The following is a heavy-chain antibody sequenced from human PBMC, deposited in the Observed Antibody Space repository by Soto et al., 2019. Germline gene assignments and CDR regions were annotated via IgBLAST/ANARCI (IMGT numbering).Heavy chain of an antibody. V-gene: IGHV3-73*01. CDR1: GFIFSGST. Sequence: GGSLRLSCAASGFIFSGSTIHWVRQASGKGLEWVGRIRSKATNYATSYAASVNGRFTISRDDSKNTAYLQMNSLKTDDTAVYYCTNRDYWGQGTLVTVSS. CDR3: TNRDY. CDR2: IRSKATNYAT. J-gene: IGHJ4*02.